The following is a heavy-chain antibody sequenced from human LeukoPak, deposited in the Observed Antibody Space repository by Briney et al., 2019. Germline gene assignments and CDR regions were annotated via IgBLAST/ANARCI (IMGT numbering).Heavy chain of an antibody. J-gene: IGHJ3*02. CDR1: GGSFSIYY. D-gene: IGHD5-24*01. Sequence: PSETLSLTCAVYGGSFSIYYWSWLRQPPGKGLEWIGEINHSGTTSYNSSLKSRVTISVDTSKNQFSLKLSSVTAADTAMYYCARVMARHEGFDIWGQGTMVTVSS. CDR2: INHSGTT. CDR3: ARVMARHEGFDI. V-gene: IGHV4-34*01.